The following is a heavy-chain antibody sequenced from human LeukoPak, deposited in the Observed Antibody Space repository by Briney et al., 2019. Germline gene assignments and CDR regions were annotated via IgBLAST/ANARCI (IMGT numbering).Heavy chain of an antibody. CDR2: INAGNGNT. CDR1: GYTFTSYA. D-gene: IGHD6-19*01. J-gene: IGHJ4*02. Sequence: ASVKVSCKASGYTFTSYAMHWVRQAPGQRLEWMGWINAGNGNTKYSQEFQGRVTITRDTSASTAYMELSSLRSEDMAAYYCARDSVGRSSGWRPFDYWGQGTLVTVSS. V-gene: IGHV1-3*03. CDR3: ARDSVGRSSGWRPFDY.